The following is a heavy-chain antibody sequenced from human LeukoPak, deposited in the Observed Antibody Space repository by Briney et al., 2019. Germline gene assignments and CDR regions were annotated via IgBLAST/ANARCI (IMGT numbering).Heavy chain of an antibody. V-gene: IGHV1-3*01. Sequence: ASVKVSCKASGYTFTSYAMHWVRQAPGQRLEWMGWINAGNGNTKYSQKFQGRVTITRDTSASTAYMELSSLRSEDTAVYYCARDKGAVAGRVFDYWGQGTLVTVSS. D-gene: IGHD6-19*01. CDR2: INAGNGNT. CDR3: ARDKGAVAGRVFDY. CDR1: GYTFTSYA. J-gene: IGHJ4*02.